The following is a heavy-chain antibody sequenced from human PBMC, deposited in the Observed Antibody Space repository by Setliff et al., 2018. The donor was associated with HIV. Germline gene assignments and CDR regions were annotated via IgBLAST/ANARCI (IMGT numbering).Heavy chain of an antibody. Sequence: SETLSLTCAFYGGSLNGFYWGWIRQSPGKGLEWIGEINHSGSTNYNPSLKSRVTISLDTSKNQISLRLTSVTAADTALYYCARTRGTTENVFDIWGQGTMVTVSS. CDR1: GGSLNGFY. D-gene: IGHD4-17*01. CDR3: ARTRGTTENVFDI. J-gene: IGHJ3*02. V-gene: IGHV4-34*01. CDR2: INHSGST.